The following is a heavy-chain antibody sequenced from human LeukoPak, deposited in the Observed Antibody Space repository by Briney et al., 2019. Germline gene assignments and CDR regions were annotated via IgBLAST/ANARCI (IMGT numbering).Heavy chain of an antibody. Sequence: SETLSLTCTVSGGSISSYYWSWIRQPPGKGLEWIGYFYYRGSTNYNPSLKSRVTISLDTSKNQFSLKLSSVTAADTAVYYCARGRYYYDSSGYHDSYYFDYWGQGTLVTVSS. J-gene: IGHJ4*02. CDR1: GGSISSYY. V-gene: IGHV4-59*12. D-gene: IGHD3-22*01. CDR3: ARGRYYYDSSGYHDSYYFDY. CDR2: FYYRGST.